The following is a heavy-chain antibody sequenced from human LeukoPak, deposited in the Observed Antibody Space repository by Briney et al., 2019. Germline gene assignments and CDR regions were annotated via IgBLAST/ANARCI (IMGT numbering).Heavy chain of an antibody. D-gene: IGHD3-10*01. CDR2: IYYSGST. CDR1: GGSISSYY. V-gene: IGHV4-59*12. CDR3: ARILWFGESNYYGMDV. Sequence: KPSETLSLTCTVSGGSISSYYWSWIRQPPGKGLEWIGCIYYSGSTYYNPSLKSRVTISVDTSKNQFSLKLSSVTAADTAVYYCARILWFGESNYYGMDVWGQGTTVTVSS. J-gene: IGHJ6*02.